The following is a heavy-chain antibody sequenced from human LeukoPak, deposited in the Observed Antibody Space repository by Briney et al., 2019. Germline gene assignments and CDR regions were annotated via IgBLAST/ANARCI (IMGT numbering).Heavy chain of an antibody. CDR1: GFTVSSNY. V-gene: IGHV3-66*01. Sequence: PGGSLRLSCAASGFTVSSNYMSWVRQAPGKGLEWVSVIYSGGGTYYADSVKGRFTISRDNSKNTVYLQMNSLRAEDTAVYYCARASFWFDYSGYYFDYWGQGTLVTVPS. CDR2: IYSGGGT. J-gene: IGHJ4*02. D-gene: IGHD2-15*01. CDR3: ARASFWFDYSGYYFDY.